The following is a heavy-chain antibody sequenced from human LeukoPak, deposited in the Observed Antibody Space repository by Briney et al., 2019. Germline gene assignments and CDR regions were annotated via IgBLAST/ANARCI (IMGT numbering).Heavy chain of an antibody. Sequence: TGGSLRLSCAASGFTFSNAWMSWVRQAPGKGLEWVGRIKSKTDGGATDYAAPVKGRFTISRDDSKNTLYLQMNSLKTEDTAVYYCTTATDPSYYYYYMDVWGKGTTVTVSS. J-gene: IGHJ6*03. CDR2: IKSKTDGGAT. V-gene: IGHV3-15*01. CDR3: TTATDPSYYYYYMDV. CDR1: GFTFSNAW.